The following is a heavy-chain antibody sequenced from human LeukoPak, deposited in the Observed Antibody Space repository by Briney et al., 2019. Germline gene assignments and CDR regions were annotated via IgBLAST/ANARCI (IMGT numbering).Heavy chain of an antibody. J-gene: IGHJ5*02. D-gene: IGHD4-11*01. CDR1: GYTFTSYD. Sequence: GASVKVSCKASGYTFTSYDINWVRQATGQGLEWMGWMNPNSGNTGYAQKFQGRVTITRNTSISTAYMELSSLRFEDTAVYYCARGLLGFMRSGYSNYWDNWFDPWGQGTLVTVSS. CDR3: ARGLLGFMRSGYSNYWDNWFDP. CDR2: MNPNSGNT. V-gene: IGHV1-8*01.